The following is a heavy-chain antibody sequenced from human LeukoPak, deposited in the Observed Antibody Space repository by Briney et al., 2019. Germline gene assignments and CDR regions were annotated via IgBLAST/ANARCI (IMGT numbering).Heavy chain of an antibody. Sequence: GASVKVSCKASGYTFTTYGLSWVRQAPGQGLEWMGWISAYNGNTNYAQKLQGRVTMTTDTSTSTAYMELRSLRSDDTAVYYCASIWEGAFDIWGQGTMVTVSS. CDR3: ASIWEGAFDI. V-gene: IGHV1-18*01. J-gene: IGHJ3*02. D-gene: IGHD1-26*01. CDR2: ISAYNGNT. CDR1: GYTFTTYG.